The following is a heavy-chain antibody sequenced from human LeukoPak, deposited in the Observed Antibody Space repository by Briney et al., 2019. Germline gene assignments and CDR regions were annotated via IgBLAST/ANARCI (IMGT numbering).Heavy chain of an antibody. J-gene: IGHJ6*03. CDR1: GGSISSSSYY. V-gene: IGHV4-39*07. Sequence: PSETLSLTCTVSGGSISSSSYYWGWIRQPPGKGLEWIGSIYYSGSTYYNPSLKSRVTISVDTSKNQFSLKLSSVTAADTAVYYCARVDRGYSLPMYYMDVWGKGTTVTVSS. D-gene: IGHD5-18*01. CDR2: IYYSGST. CDR3: ARVDRGYSLPMYYMDV.